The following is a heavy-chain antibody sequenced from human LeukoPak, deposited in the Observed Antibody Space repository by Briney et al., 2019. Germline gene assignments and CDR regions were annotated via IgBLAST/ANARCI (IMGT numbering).Heavy chain of an antibody. V-gene: IGHV4-31*03. D-gene: IGHD5-18*01. CDR2: IYYSGST. J-gene: IGHJ4*02. CDR1: GGSISSGGYY. Sequence: SETLSLTRTVSGGSISSGGYYWSWIRQHPGKGLEWIGYIYYSGSTYYNPSLKSRVTISVDTSKNQFSLKLSSVTAADTAVYYCARSGGYSYGPIDYWGQGTLVTVSS. CDR3: ARSGGYSYGPIDY.